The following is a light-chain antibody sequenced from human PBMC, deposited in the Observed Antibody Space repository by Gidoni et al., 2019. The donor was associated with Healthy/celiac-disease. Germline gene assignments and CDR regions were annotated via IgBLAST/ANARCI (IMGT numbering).Light chain of an antibody. CDR1: QSISSY. Sequence: DIQMTQSPSSLSASVGDRVTITCRASQSISSYLNWYQQKPGKAPKLLIYAASSLQSGVPSRFSGIGSGTDFTLTISILQPEDFATYYCQQSYSTPFTFXPXTKVDIK. V-gene: IGKV1-39*01. CDR2: AAS. J-gene: IGKJ3*01. CDR3: QQSYSTPFT.